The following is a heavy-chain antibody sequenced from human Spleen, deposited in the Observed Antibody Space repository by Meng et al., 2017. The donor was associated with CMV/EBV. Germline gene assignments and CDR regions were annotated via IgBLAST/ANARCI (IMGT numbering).Heavy chain of an antibody. Sequence: ASVKVSCKASGYAFTGYYIYWVRQAPGRGLESMGWVSPNSGGTNYAQNFQGRVTLTRDTSINTAYMDLTRLTFDDTAIYYCARFRGVYSRGWIDYWGQGTLVTVSS. V-gene: IGHV1-2*02. D-gene: IGHD6-19*01. CDR3: ARFRGVYSRGWIDY. CDR1: GYAFTGYY. CDR2: VSPNSGGT. J-gene: IGHJ4*02.